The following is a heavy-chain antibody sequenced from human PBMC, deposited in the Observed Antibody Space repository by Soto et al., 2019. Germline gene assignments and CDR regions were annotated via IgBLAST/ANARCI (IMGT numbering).Heavy chain of an antibody. CDR2: IFYSGST. D-gene: IGHD3-22*01. V-gene: IGHV4-31*03. CDR1: GGSISSGGSY. J-gene: IGHJ5*02. CDR3: ARGSYYDSSGYYGP. Sequence: QVQLQESGPGLVKPSQTLSLTCTVSGGSISSGGSYWSWIRRHQGKGLERIGYIFYSGSTYYNPSLKSRVTISVDTSKNQFSLKLSSVTAADTAVYYCARGSYYDSSGYYGPWGQGTLVTVSS.